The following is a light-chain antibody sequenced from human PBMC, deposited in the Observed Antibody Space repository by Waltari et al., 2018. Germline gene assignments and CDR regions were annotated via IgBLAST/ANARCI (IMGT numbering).Light chain of an antibody. V-gene: IGKV3-15*01. J-gene: IGKJ2*01. Sequence: EIVMTQSPAILSVSPGDRATLSCRANQSILTNLAWYQQKPAQAHRLLMYAASNRATGLPDRFSGSGSGTYFTFTISSLHPEDFALYYCQQYNNWPYTFGQGTKLEIK. CDR1: QSILTN. CDR3: QQYNNWPYT. CDR2: AAS.